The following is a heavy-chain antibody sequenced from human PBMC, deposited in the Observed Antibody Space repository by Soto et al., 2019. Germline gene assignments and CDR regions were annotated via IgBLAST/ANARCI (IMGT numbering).Heavy chain of an antibody. CDR1: GGSFSGYY. D-gene: IGHD2-2*01. J-gene: IGHJ6*03. Sequence: SETLSLTCAVYGGSFSGYYWSWIRQPPGKGLEWIGEINHSGSTNYNPSLKSRVTISVDTSKNQFSLKLSSVTAADTAVYYCARGYFTYQLLTDYYYYYYMDVWGKGTTVTVSS. V-gene: IGHV4-34*01. CDR2: INHSGST. CDR3: ARGYFTYQLLTDYYYYYYMDV.